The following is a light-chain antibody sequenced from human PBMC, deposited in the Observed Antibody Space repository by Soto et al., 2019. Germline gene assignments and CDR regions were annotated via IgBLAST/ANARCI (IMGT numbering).Light chain of an antibody. CDR1: QSVSSSY. CDR2: DAS. V-gene: IGKV3D-20*01. Sequence: EIVLTQSPATLYLSPGERATLSCGASQSVSSSYLAWYQQKPGLAPRLLIYDASSRATGIPDRFSGSGSGTDFTLTISRLEPEDFAVYYCQQYGSSPPITVGQGTRLEIK. CDR3: QQYGSSPPIT. J-gene: IGKJ5*01.